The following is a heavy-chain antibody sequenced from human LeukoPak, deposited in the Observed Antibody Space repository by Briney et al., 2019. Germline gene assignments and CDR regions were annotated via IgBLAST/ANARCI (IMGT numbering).Heavy chain of an antibody. J-gene: IGHJ4*02. CDR2: ISGSDGST. CDR1: GFTFSSYV. CDR3: ARAVVGTSCYGY. D-gene: IGHD2-2*01. V-gene: IGHV3-23*01. Sequence: GGSLRLSCAASGFTFSSYVMSWVRQAPGKGLEWVSAISGSDGSTWYADSVKGRFTVSRDNSKNTLYLQMNSLTAEDTAVYYCARAVVGTSCYGYWGQGTLVTVSS.